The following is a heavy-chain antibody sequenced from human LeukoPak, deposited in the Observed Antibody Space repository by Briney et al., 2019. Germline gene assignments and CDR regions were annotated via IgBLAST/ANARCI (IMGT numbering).Heavy chain of an antibody. Sequence: SETLSLTCTVSGGSISSYYWSWIRQPPGKGLEWIGYIYNSGSTNYNPSLKSRVTISVDTSKNQFSLKLSSVTAADTAVYYCARDLGATDAFDIWGQGTMVTVSS. V-gene: IGHV4-4*08. CDR3: ARDLGATDAFDI. D-gene: IGHD1-26*01. CDR1: GGSISSYY. CDR2: IYNSGST. J-gene: IGHJ3*02.